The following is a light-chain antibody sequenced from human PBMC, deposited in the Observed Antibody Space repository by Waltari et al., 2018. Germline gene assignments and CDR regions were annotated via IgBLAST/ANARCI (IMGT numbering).Light chain of an antibody. J-gene: IGLJ1*01. V-gene: IGLV2-8*01. CDR3: ISYAGSNNFV. CDR2: EVT. CDR1: SSDVRAYNY. Sequence: QSALTQPPSASGSPGQSVTISCTGTSSDVRAYNYVPWYQQHPGEAPKLLIYEVTQRPSGVPDRFSGSKSGDTASLTVSGLQPEDEADYYCISYAGSNNFVFGTGTKVTVL.